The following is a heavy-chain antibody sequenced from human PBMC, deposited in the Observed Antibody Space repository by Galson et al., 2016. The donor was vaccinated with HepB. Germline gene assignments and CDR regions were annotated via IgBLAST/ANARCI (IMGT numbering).Heavy chain of an antibody. CDR3: ARDRGDQSKYVALPAAGPFDY. CDR2: IMPIFGTP. V-gene: IGHV1-69*13. D-gene: IGHD6-13*01. Sequence: SVKVSCKASGGTLSNFAITWVRQAPGQGLEWMGGIMPIFGTPNYAQKFQGRVTITADESTSISNGEVNNLVSEDTAIYYCARDRGDQSKYVALPAAGPFDYWGRGTLVTVSS. CDR1: GGTLSNFA. J-gene: IGHJ4*02.